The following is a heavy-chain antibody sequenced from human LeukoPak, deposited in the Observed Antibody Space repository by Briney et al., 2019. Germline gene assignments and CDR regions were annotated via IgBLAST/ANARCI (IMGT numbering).Heavy chain of an antibody. V-gene: IGHV5-51*01. J-gene: IGHJ4*02. Sequence: NRGESLKISCRGSGYRFTTYWIGWVRQMPGKGLEWMGIIYPGDSDTRYSPSFQGQVTMSADKSINTAYLQWSSLKASDTAMYYCARRQGCSSTSCPPDYWGQGTLVTVSS. CDR1: GYRFTTYW. D-gene: IGHD2-2*01. CDR2: IYPGDSDT. CDR3: ARRQGCSSTSCPPDY.